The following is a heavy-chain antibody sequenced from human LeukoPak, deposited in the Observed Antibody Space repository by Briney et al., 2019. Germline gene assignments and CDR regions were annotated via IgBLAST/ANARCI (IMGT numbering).Heavy chain of an antibody. D-gene: IGHD4-17*01. J-gene: IGHJ4*02. Sequence: SETLSLTCTVSGDSLSRSYYYWGWIRQPPGKGLEWIGSLYYSGSTNYNPSLKSRVTISVDKSKNQFSLKLSSVTAADTAVYYCASSQTTGTGYWGQGTLVTVSS. V-gene: IGHV4-39*07. CDR1: GDSLSRSYYY. CDR2: LYYSGST. CDR3: ASSQTTGTGY.